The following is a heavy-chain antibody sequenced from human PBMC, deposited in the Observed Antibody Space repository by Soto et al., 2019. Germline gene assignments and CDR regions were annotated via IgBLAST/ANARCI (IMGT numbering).Heavy chain of an antibody. CDR1: GGSISSGEYY. CDR2: IYYSGYT. Sequence: QVQLQESGPGLVKPSETLSLTCSVSGGSISSGEYYWSWVRQPPGKGLAWIGYIYYSGYTNLNPSLTSPVTMSLVTSENQFSVKLSSLTAADTAVYYCARLGDRLSALLCFDPWGQGTLLTVSS. J-gene: IGHJ5*02. CDR3: ARLGDRLSALLCFDP. D-gene: IGHD2-21*01. V-gene: IGHV4-30-4*01.